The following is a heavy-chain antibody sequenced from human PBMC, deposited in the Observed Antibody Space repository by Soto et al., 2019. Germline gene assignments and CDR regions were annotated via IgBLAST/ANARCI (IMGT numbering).Heavy chain of an antibody. J-gene: IGHJ6*04. Sequence: EVQLGESGGGVVQPGGSLRLSCAASGFTVSTKYMTWVRQAPGKGLEWVSLIQSGGTTYYADSVKGRFTISRYTSENTLHLQMDSLRVEDTAVYYCARDDVLCDGGRCYGISLDVWGKGTTVTVSS. V-gene: IGHV3-66*01. D-gene: IGHD2-15*01. CDR2: IQSGGTT. CDR3: ARDDVLCDGGRCYGISLDV. CDR1: GFTVSTKY.